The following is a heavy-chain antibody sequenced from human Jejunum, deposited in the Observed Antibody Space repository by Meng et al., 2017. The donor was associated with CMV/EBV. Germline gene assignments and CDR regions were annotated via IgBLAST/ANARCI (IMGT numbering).Heavy chain of an antibody. D-gene: IGHD3-3*01. V-gene: IGHV4-59*01. CDR2: IHYSEST. Sequence: VSGGSISAYYWSWVRQSPGKGLEWLGYIHYSESTKYNPSLESRVTMSLDRSRNQFSLRLSSVTAADTAVYFCVRGVSPTEWPLEKWGQGTLVTVSS. CDR1: GGSISAYY. CDR3: VRGVSPTEWPLEK. J-gene: IGHJ4*02.